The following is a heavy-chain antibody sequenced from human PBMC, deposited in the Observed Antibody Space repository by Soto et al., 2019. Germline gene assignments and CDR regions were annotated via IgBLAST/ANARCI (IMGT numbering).Heavy chain of an antibody. V-gene: IGHV4-59*01. D-gene: IGHD6-6*01. CDR3: AREGEYSSSYGGFDY. J-gene: IGHJ4*02. CDR2: IYHSGST. CDR1: GGSISSYY. Sequence: SETLSLTCTVSGGSISSYYWSWIRQPPGKGLEWIGYIYHSGSTNYNPSLKSRVTISVDTSKNQFSLKLSSVTAAGTAVYYCAREGEYSSSYGGFDYWGQGTLVTVSS.